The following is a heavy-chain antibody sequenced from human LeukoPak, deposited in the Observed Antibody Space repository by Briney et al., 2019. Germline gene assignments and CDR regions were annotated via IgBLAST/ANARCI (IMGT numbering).Heavy chain of an antibody. CDR2: ISSSGSTI. D-gene: IGHD2-21*02. V-gene: IGHV3-11*01. Sequence: GGSLRLSCAASGFTFSDYYMSWIRQAPGKGLEWVSYISSSGSTIYYADSVKGRFTISRDNAKNSLYLQMNSLRAEDTAVYYCARTKCGGGDRYFAHDYWGQGTLVTVSS. CDR3: ARTKCGGGDRYFAHDY. CDR1: GFTFSDYY. J-gene: IGHJ4*02.